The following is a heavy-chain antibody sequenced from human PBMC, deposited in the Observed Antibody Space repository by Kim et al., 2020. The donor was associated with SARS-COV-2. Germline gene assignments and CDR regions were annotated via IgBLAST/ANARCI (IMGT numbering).Heavy chain of an antibody. D-gene: IGHD2-15*01. Sequence: GGSLRLSCAASGFTFSSYGMHWVRQAPGKGLEWVAVIWYDGSNKYYADSVKGRFTISRDNSKNTLYLQMNSLRAEDTDVYYCARDPPGRDSDLYYFDYWGLSPLVCVSS. CDR3: ARDPPGRDSDLYYFDY. CDR2: IWYDGSNK. CDR1: GFTFSSYG. J-gene: IGHJ4*02. V-gene: IGHV3-33*01.